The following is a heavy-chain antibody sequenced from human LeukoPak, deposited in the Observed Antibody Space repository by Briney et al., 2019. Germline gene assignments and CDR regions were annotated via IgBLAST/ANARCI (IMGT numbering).Heavy chain of an antibody. J-gene: IGHJ4*02. CDR1: GGSISSYY. CDR2: IYYSGST. Sequence: SETLSLTCTVSGGSISSYYWSWIRQPPGKGLEWIGYIYYSGSTNYNPSLKSRVTISVDTSKNQFSLKLTPVTAADTAVYYCVRHGSYCGGDCYFDYWGQGTLVTVSS. D-gene: IGHD2-21*02. CDR3: VRHGSYCGGDCYFDY. V-gene: IGHV4-59*08.